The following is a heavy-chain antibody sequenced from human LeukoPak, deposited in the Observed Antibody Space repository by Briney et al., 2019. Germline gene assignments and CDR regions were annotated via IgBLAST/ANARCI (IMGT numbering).Heavy chain of an antibody. Sequence: GGSLRLSCAASGFTVSSNYMSWVRQAPGKGLEWVSVIYSGGSTYYADSVKGRFTISRDNSKNTLYLQMNSLRADDTAVYYCARSLRVRGVPDYMDVWGKGTTVTISS. D-gene: IGHD3-10*01. J-gene: IGHJ6*03. V-gene: IGHV3-53*01. CDR1: GFTVSSNY. CDR3: ARSLRVRGVPDYMDV. CDR2: IYSGGST.